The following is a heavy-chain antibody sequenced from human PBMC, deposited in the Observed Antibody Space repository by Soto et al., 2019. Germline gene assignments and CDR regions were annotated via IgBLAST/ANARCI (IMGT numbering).Heavy chain of an antibody. CDR2: IKPGTSDI. CDR1: GYNFGSAW. V-gene: IGHV5-51*01. Sequence: GDSLQISCKCVGYNFGSAWIGWVLQMPGKGLEWMGLIKPGTSDIRYSPPFRGQVTISADEAVTTAYLQWSGLKASDSSMYYCWSQHIFICASWVQGTLVTVS. D-gene: IGHD2-21*01. CDR3: WSQHIFICAS. J-gene: IGHJ5*02.